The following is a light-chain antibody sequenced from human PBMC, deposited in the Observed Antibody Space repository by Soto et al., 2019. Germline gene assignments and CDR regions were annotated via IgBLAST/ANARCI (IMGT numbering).Light chain of an antibody. J-gene: IGKJ1*01. Sequence: DIQMTQSPSTLSASVGDTVTITFRASQSVSGWLSWYQQKPGEATKLLIYDASALPRGVPSRFSGSGSGTKFTLTISGLEPEDFAVYYCQQYGSSGTFGQGTKVDIK. CDR2: DAS. CDR1: QSVSGW. CDR3: QQYGSSGT. V-gene: IGKV1-5*01.